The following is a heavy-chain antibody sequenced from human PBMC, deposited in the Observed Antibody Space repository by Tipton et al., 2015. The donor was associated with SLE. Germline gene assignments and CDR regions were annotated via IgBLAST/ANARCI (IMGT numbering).Heavy chain of an antibody. J-gene: IGHJ6*02. CDR3: ARHLGAARSPWYYFYGMDV. CDR2: IHHNGFT. D-gene: IGHD6-6*01. CDR1: GGSISSGSFS. Sequence: TLSLTCAVSGGSISSGSFSWSWIRQPSGKGLEWIGYIHHNGFTDYNPSLKSRVTISLDTSKNQFSLKLSSVTAADTALYFCARHLGAARSPWYYFYGMDVWGQGTTVTVSS. V-gene: IGHV4-30-2*01.